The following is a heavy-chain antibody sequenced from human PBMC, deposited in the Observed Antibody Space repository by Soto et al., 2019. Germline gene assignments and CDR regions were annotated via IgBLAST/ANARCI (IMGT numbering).Heavy chain of an antibody. CDR3: VAPVPHCTGNRCNPTSFGY. Sequence: EVQLLESGGALVQPGGSLRLSCAASGFTFDGYAMSWVRQAPGKGLEWVSSLSDSGGRTYYADAVKGRFTISRDNSKHTLYLQMNSLRAEDAAVYYCVAPVPHCTGNRCNPTSFGYWGQGALVTVSS. J-gene: IGHJ4*02. CDR1: GFTFDGYA. V-gene: IGHV3-23*01. CDR2: LSDSGGRT. D-gene: IGHD2-8*02.